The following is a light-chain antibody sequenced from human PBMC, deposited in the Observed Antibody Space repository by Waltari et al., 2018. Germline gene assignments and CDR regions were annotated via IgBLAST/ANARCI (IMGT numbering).Light chain of an antibody. J-gene: IGLJ1*01. CDR1: QIARRS. V-gene: IGLV3-21*01. CDR3: QVWDSDADLYV. Sequence: SYVLTQPPSVSVAPGKTATITCGGDQIARRSAHWYQQKPGQSPVLAICYDSDRPSGIPERFSGSNSGNTATLTITGVEAGDEADYYCQVWDSDADLYVFGSGTKVTVL. CDR2: YDS.